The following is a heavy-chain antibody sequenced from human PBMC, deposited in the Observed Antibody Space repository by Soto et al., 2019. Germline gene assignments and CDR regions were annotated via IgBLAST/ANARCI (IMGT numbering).Heavy chain of an antibody. D-gene: IGHD3-10*01. CDR3: ARVNTPRSYYGSGNYYYYYGMDV. Sequence: SETLSLTCTVSGGSVSSGSYYWSWIRQPPGKGLEWIGYIYYSGSTNYNHSLKSRVTISVDTSKNQFSLKLSSVTAADTAVYYCARVNTPRSYYGSGNYYYYYGMDVWGQGTTVTVSS. CDR2: IYYSGST. V-gene: IGHV4-61*01. J-gene: IGHJ6*02. CDR1: GGSVSSGSYY.